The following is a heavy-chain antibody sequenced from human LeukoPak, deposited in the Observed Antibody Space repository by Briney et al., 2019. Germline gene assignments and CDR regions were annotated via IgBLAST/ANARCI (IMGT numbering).Heavy chain of an antibody. CDR2: SYSGGST. CDR1: GFTFSSYA. V-gene: IGHV3-66*01. CDR3: ARVGGSYYFDY. Sequence: GGSLRLSCAASGFTFSSYAMHWVRQAPGKGLEWVSVSYSGGSTYYADSVKGRFTISRDNSKNTLYLQMNSLRAEDTAVYYCARVGGSYYFDYWGQGTLVTVSS. J-gene: IGHJ4*02. D-gene: IGHD1-26*01.